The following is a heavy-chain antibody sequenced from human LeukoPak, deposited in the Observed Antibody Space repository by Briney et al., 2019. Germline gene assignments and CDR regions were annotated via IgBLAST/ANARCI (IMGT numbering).Heavy chain of an antibody. J-gene: IGHJ3*01. D-gene: IGHD4-11*01. CDR2: IYYSGST. Sequence: PSETLFLTCTVSGGSISSYYWSWIRQPPGKGLEWIGYIYYSGSTNYNPSLKSRVTISVDTSKNQFSLKLSSVTAADTAMYYCARHVTVTYDAFDLWGQGIMVTVSS. CDR1: GGSISSYY. V-gene: IGHV4-59*01. CDR3: ARHVTVTYDAFDL.